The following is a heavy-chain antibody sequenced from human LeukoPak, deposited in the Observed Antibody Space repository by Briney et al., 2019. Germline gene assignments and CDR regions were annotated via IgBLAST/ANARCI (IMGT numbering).Heavy chain of an antibody. CDR2: ISGSGGST. CDR1: GFIFSSFW. V-gene: IGHV3-23*01. CDR3: AKDAPQGITMIVVVIHYFDY. D-gene: IGHD3-22*01. Sequence: GGSLRLSCAASGFIFSSFWMHWVRQVPGKGLVWVSAISGSGGSTYYADSVKGRFTISRDNSKNTLYLQMNSLRAEDTAVYYCAKDAPQGITMIVVVIHYFDYWGQGTLVTVSS. J-gene: IGHJ4*02.